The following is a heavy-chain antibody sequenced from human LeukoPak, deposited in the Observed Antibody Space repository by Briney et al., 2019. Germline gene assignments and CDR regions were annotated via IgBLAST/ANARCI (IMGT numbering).Heavy chain of an antibody. CDR1: GGSISTDY. J-gene: IGHJ3*02. V-gene: IGHV4-59*01. D-gene: IGHD2-15*01. CDR3: VRASVESGGAFDI. Sequence: SETLSLICTVSGGSISTDYWSWIRQPPGKGLDWIGYVSFGGGTNYNPPLKSRVITSADTSKNQFSLNLTSVTAADTAVYYCVRASVESGGAFDIWGQGTMVTVSS. CDR2: VSFGGGT.